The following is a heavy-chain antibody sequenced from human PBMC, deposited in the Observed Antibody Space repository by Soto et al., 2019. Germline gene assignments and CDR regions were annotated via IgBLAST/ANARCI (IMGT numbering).Heavy chain of an antibody. V-gene: IGHV1-18*01. J-gene: IGHJ4*02. Sequence: ASLKVACKSAGSTFTSYGISWGRQSPGQGLEWMGWISAYNGNTNYAQKLQGRVTITTDTSTSTAYMELRSLRSDDTAVYYCARGRYSSGWYHYFDYWGQGTLVTVSS. CDR1: GSTFTSYG. CDR2: ISAYNGNT. D-gene: IGHD6-19*01. CDR3: ARGRYSSGWYHYFDY.